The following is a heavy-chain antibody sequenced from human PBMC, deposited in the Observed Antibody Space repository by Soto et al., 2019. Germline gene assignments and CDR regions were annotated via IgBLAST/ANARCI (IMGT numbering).Heavy chain of an antibody. Sequence: QITLKESGPTLVKPTQTLTLTCTFSGFSLSTSGVGVGWIRQPPGKALEWLALIYWDDDKRYSPSLKSRLTIXKXXSKTQVVLTMTNMDPVHTATYYCAHRLAATGLFDYWGEGTLVTVSS. J-gene: IGHJ4*02. CDR2: IYWDDDK. D-gene: IGHD6-13*01. CDR1: GFSLSTSGVG. V-gene: IGHV2-5*02. CDR3: AHRLAATGLFDY.